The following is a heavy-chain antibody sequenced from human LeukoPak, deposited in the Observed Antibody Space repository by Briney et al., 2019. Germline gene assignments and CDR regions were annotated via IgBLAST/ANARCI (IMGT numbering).Heavy chain of an antibody. Sequence: PGGSLRLSCAASGFTFSDYYMSWIRQAPGKGLEWVSYISSSGSTIYYADSVKGRFTISRDNAKNSLYLQMNSLRAEDTAVYYCARTGSRDYYDSSGYYKLPFDYWGQGTLVTVSS. CDR3: ARTGSRDYYDSSGYYKLPFDY. D-gene: IGHD3-22*01. J-gene: IGHJ4*02. CDR1: GFTFSDYY. V-gene: IGHV3-11*01. CDR2: ISSSGSTI.